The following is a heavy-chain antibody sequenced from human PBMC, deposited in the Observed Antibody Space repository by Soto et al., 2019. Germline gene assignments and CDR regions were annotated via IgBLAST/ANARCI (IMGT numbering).Heavy chain of an antibody. D-gene: IGHD2-15*01. J-gene: IGHJ5*02. V-gene: IGHV6-1*01. CDR1: GDSVSGNSAA. CDR3: ARSYINNWFDP. CDR2: TYYRSKWYN. Sequence: QTLSLTCAISGDSVSGNSAALNWIRQSPSRGLEWLGRTYYRSKWYNDYVLSVKSRITINPDASKNQFSLQLNSVTPEDTAVYYCARSYINNWFDPWGQGTLVTVSS.